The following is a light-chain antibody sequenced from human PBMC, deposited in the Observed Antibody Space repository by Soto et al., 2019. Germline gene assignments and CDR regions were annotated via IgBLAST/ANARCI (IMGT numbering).Light chain of an antibody. V-gene: IGKV1-39*01. CDR1: QSISSY. J-gene: IGKJ4*01. CDR3: QQSYSIPLT. Sequence: DIQMTQSPSSLSASVGDRVTITCRASQSISSYLNWYQQKPGKAPKLLIYAASSLQSGVPSRFSGSGSVTDFTLTISSLQPADFATYFCQQSYSIPLTFGGGTKVEIK. CDR2: AAS.